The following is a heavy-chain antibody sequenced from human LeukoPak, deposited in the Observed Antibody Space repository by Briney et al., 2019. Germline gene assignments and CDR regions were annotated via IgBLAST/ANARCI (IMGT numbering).Heavy chain of an antibody. CDR3: AREWYDYVWGSYRSPKGGWFDP. J-gene: IGHJ5*02. CDR1: GYTFTGYY. V-gene: IGHV1-2*02. Sequence: ASVKVSCKASGYTFTGYYMHWVRQAPGQGLEWMGWINPKSGGTNYAQKFQGRVTMTRDTSISTAYMELSRLRSDDTAVYYCAREWYDYVWGSYRSPKGGWFDPWGQGTPVTVSS. D-gene: IGHD3-16*02. CDR2: INPKSGGT.